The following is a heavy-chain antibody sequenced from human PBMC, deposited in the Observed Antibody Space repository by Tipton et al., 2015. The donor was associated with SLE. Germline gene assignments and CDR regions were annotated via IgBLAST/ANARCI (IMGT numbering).Heavy chain of an antibody. CDR2: IVVGSGNT. D-gene: IGHD1-26*01. CDR1: GFTFTSSA. J-gene: IGHJ6*02. CDR3: AAASFVGATFYYYYYAMDV. Sequence: QSGAEVKKPGTSVKVSCKASGFTFTSSAMQWVRQARGQRLEWIGWIVVGSGNTNYAQKFQERVTITRDMSTSTAYMELSSLRSEDTAVYYCAAASFVGATFYYYYYAMDVWGQGTTVTVSS. V-gene: IGHV1-58*02.